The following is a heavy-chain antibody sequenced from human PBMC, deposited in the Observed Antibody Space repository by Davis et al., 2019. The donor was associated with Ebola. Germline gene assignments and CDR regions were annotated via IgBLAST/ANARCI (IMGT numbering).Heavy chain of an antibody. CDR2: FDPEDGET. V-gene: IGHV1-24*01. J-gene: IGHJ6*02. Sequence: ASVKVSCKVSGYTLTELSMHWVRQAPGKGLEWMGGFDPEDGETIYAQKFQGRVTMTEDTSTDTAYMELSSLRSEDTAVYYCATSAFCSGGSCYLAYYYGMDVWGQGTTVTVSS. D-gene: IGHD2-15*01. CDR3: ATSAFCSGGSCYLAYYYGMDV. CDR1: GYTLTELS.